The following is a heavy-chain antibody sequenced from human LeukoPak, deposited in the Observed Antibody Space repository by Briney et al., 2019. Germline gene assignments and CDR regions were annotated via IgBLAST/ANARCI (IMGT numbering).Heavy chain of an antibody. D-gene: IGHD3-3*01. Sequence: GGSLRLSCAASGFTFSSYAMSWVRQAPGKGLEWVSGISGSGGNTYYADSVKGRFTISRDNSKNTLYLQMNSLRAEDTAVYYCAKDDGYYDFWSGPDYWGQGTLVTVSS. CDR2: ISGSGGNT. V-gene: IGHV3-23*01. CDR1: GFTFSSYA. CDR3: AKDDGYYDFWSGPDY. J-gene: IGHJ4*02.